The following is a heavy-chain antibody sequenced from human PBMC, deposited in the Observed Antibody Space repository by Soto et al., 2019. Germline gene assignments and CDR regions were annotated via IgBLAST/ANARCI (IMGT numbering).Heavy chain of an antibody. CDR1: GGSISSSNW. CDR2: IYHSGST. J-gene: IGHJ6*04. CDR3: ARDPDSGIAVAGDYYYGMDV. Sequence: SETLSLTCAVSGGSISSSNWWSWVRQPPGKGLEWIGEIYHSGSTNYNPSLKSRVTISVDKSKNQFSLKLSSVTAADTAVYYCARDPDSGIAVAGDYYYGMDVWGKGTTVTVSS. V-gene: IGHV4-4*02. D-gene: IGHD6-19*01.